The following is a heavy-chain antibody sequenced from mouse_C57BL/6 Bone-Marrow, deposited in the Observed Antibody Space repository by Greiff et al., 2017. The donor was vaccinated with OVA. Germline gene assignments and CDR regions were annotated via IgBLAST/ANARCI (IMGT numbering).Heavy chain of an antibody. V-gene: IGHV1-50*01. Sequence: QVQLQQPGAELVKPGASVKLSCKASGYTFTSYWMQWVKQRPGQGLEWIGEIDPSDSYTNYNQKFKGKATLTVDTSSSTAYMQLSSLTSEDSAGYYCAKDGSSSWFAYWGQGTLVTVSA. D-gene: IGHD1-1*01. CDR3: AKDGSSSWFAY. J-gene: IGHJ3*01. CDR2: IDPSDSYT. CDR1: GYTFTSYW.